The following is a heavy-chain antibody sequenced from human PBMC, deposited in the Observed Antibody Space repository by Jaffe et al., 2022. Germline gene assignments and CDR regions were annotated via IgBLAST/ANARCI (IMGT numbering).Heavy chain of an antibody. CDR2: IYWDDDK. V-gene: IGHV2-5*02. CDR3: VAKVKTTVVTPAGNYYYYMDV. J-gene: IGHJ6*03. D-gene: IGHD4-17*01. CDR1: GFSLSTSGVG. Sequence: QITLKESGPTLVKPTQTLTLTCTFSGFSLSTSGVGVGWIRQPPGKALEWLALIYWDDDKRYSPSLKSRLTITKDTSKNQVVLTMTNMDPVDTATYYCVAKVKTTVVTPAGNYYYYMDVWGKGTTVTVSS.